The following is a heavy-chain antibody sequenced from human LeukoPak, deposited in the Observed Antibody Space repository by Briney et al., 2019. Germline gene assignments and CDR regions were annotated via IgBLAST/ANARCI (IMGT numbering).Heavy chain of an antibody. CDR2: ISSSSSYI. CDR1: GFTFSSYS. CDR3: AREGIDSSSWWNYYYMDV. D-gene: IGHD6-13*01. V-gene: IGHV3-21*01. J-gene: IGHJ6*03. Sequence: GGSLRLSCAAPGFTFSSYSMNWVRQAPGKGLEWVSSISSSSSYIYYADSVKGRFTISRDNAKNSLYLQMNSLRAEDTAVYYCAREGIDSSSWWNYYYMDVWGKGTTVTVSS.